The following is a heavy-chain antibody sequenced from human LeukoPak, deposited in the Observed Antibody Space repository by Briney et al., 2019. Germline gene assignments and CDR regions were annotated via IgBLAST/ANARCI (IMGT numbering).Heavy chain of an antibody. Sequence: SGSLSLTCTVSGGSISSYYWSWIRQPPGKGLEWIGYISHSVRANYNPSLKSRVTISEYTSKNQISLKLSSVTAADTAVHYCARLLRGTETAFDIWGPGAMVTVPT. CDR1: GGSISSYY. CDR3: ARLLRGTETAFDI. CDR2: ISHSVRA. V-gene: IGHV4-59*08. J-gene: IGHJ3*02. D-gene: IGHD3-16*01.